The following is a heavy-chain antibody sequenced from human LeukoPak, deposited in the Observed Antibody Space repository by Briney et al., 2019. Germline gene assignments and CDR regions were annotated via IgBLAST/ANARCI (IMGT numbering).Heavy chain of an antibody. CDR2: INPNSGGT. V-gene: IGHV1-2*02. CDR3: ARDLDSIIRPD. CDR1: GYTFIDHY. D-gene: IGHD2-21*01. Sequence: GASVKVSCKASGYTFIDHYMHWVRQAPGQGLEWMGWINPNSGGTNYAQKFQGRVTMTRDTSINTAYMELRSLRSDDTAVYYCARDLDSIIRPDWGQGTLVTVSS. J-gene: IGHJ4*02.